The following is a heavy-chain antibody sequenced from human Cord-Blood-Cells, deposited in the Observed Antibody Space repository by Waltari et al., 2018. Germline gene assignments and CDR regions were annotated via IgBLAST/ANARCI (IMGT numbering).Heavy chain of an antibody. V-gene: IGHV4-4*02. J-gene: IGHJ4*02. D-gene: IGHD3-10*01. CDR1: GGSISSSNW. CDR3: ARGRREAMVQGARRGYYFDY. Sequence: QVQLQESGPGLVKPSGTLSLTCAVSGGSISSSNWWSWVRQPPGKGLEWIGEIYHSGSTNYNPSLKSRVTISVYKSTNQFSLKLSSVTAADTAVYYCARGRREAMVQGARRGYYFDYCGQGTLVTVSS. CDR2: IYHSGST.